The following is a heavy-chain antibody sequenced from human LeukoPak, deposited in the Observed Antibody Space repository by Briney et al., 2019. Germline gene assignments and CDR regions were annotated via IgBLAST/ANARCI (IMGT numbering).Heavy chain of an antibody. CDR1: GFTFDDNP. V-gene: IGHV3-9*01. D-gene: IGHD3-22*01. CDR2: IRWNSGSL. J-gene: IGHJ5*02. Sequence: PGGPLGLSCAALGFTFDDNPMNWARQAPGKGLEWVPGIRWNSGSLDYADSVKGRFTISRDNARNSLYLQMDSLRAEDTAFYYCAKAEGFFGGYYDHWGQGTLVTVSS. CDR3: AKAEGFFGGYYDH.